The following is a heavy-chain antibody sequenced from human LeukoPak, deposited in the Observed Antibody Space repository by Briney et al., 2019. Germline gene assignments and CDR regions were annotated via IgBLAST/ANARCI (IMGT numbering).Heavy chain of an antibody. CDR2: SNPNTGGT. Sequence: ASVKVSCKASGYTFTDYYIHWVRQAPGQGLEWVGWSNPNTGGTNYAQKFQGRVTMTRDMSINTAYMELSRLRSEDTAVYYCATGISNYYDVLRNDYWGQGTLVTVSS. CDR3: ATGISNYYDVLRNDY. J-gene: IGHJ4*02. CDR1: GYTFTDYY. D-gene: IGHD3-22*01. V-gene: IGHV1-2*02.